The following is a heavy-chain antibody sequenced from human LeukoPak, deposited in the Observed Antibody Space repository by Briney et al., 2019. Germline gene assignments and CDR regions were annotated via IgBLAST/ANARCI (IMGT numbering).Heavy chain of an antibody. CDR1: GFTFSSYG. D-gene: IGHD6-13*01. Sequence: GGSLRLSCAASGFTFSSYGMHWVRQVPGKGLEWVAVISYDGSNKYYADSVKGRFTISRDNSKNTLYLQMNSLRAEDTAVYYCAKDSVEAAGDYWGQGTLVTVSS. CDR2: ISYDGSNK. J-gene: IGHJ4*02. V-gene: IGHV3-30*18. CDR3: AKDSVEAAGDY.